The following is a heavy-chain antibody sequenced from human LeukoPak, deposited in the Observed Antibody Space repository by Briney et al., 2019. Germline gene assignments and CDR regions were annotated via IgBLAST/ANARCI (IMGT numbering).Heavy chain of an antibody. Sequence: SVKVSCKASGGTFSSYAISWVRQAPGQGLEWMGRIIPIFGTANYAQKFQGRVTITTDEYTSTAYMELSSLRSEDTAVYYCARGMGQSARIGYYYYYMDVWGKGTTVTVSS. CDR2: IIPIFGTA. CDR1: GGTFSSYA. V-gene: IGHV1-69*05. CDR3: ARGMGQSARIGYYYYYMDV. J-gene: IGHJ6*03. D-gene: IGHD1-26*01.